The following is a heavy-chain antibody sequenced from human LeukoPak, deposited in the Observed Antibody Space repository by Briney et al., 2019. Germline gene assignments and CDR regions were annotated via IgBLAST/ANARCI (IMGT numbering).Heavy chain of an antibody. Sequence: GGSLRLSCAASGFTFSNYAMTWVRQAPGKGLEWVSSISASGDRTYYTESVKGRFTVSRDNSKNTLYLQMNSLRAEDTAVYYCAKSQDYYGSGSPYYFDYWGQGTLVTVSS. J-gene: IGHJ4*02. CDR3: AKSQDYYGSGSPYYFDY. V-gene: IGHV3-23*01. D-gene: IGHD3-10*01. CDR1: GFTFSNYA. CDR2: ISASGDRT.